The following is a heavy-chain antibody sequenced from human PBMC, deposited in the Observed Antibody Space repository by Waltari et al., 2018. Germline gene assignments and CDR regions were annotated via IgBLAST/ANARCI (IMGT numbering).Heavy chain of an antibody. J-gene: IGHJ5*02. CDR1: GGSISSYY. CDR2: IYTSGST. CDR3: ARDDSDCSSTSCYHRWFDP. V-gene: IGHV4-4*07. D-gene: IGHD2-2*01. Sequence: VQLQESGPGLVKPSETLSLTCTVSGGSISSYYWSWIRQPAGTGLEWIGRIYTSGSTNYNPSLKSRVTMSVDTSKNQFSLKLSSVTAADTAVYYCARDDSDCSSTSCYHRWFDPWGQGTLVTVSS.